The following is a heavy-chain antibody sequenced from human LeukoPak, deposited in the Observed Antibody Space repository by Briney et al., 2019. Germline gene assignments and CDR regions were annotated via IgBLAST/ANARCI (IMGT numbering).Heavy chain of an antibody. D-gene: IGHD5-18*01. CDR2: ISWNSGSI. Sequence: GRSPRLSCAASGFTFDDYAMHWVRQAPGKGLEWVSGISWNSGSIGYADSVKGRFTISRDNAKNSLYLQMNSLRAEDTALYYCAKDIKGRGYSYGYSLDYWGQGTLVTVSS. J-gene: IGHJ4*02. CDR3: AKDIKGRGYSYGYSLDY. V-gene: IGHV3-9*01. CDR1: GFTFDDYA.